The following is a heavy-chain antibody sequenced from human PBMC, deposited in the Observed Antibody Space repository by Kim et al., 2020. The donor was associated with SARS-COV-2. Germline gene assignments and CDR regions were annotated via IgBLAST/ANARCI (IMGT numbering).Heavy chain of an antibody. Sequence: GGSLRLSCAASGFTFSSYGMHWVRQAPGKGLEWVAVISYDGSNKYYADSVKGRFTISRDNSKNTLYLQMNSLRAEDTAVYYCAKDDSYRYSSSWYKDVYYGMDVWGQGTTVTVSS. CDR2: ISYDGSNK. J-gene: IGHJ6*02. CDR1: GFTFSSYG. CDR3: AKDDSYRYSSSWYKDVYYGMDV. V-gene: IGHV3-30*18. D-gene: IGHD6-13*01.